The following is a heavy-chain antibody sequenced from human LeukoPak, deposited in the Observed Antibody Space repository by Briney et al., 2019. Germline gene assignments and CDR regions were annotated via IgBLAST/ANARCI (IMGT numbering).Heavy chain of an antibody. CDR1: GFTFSSYS. CDR3: ARVPYSYGYPYYFDN. CDR2: IKQDGSEK. Sequence: PGGSLRLSCAASGFTFSSYSMSWVRQAPGKGLEWVANIKQDGSEKYYVDSVKGRFTISRDNAKNSLYLQMNSLRAEDTAVYYCARVPYSYGYPYYFDNWGQGTLVTVSS. J-gene: IGHJ4*02. D-gene: IGHD5-18*01. V-gene: IGHV3-7*01.